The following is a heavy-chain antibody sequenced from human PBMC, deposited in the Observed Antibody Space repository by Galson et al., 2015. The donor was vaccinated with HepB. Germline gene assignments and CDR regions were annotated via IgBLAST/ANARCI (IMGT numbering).Heavy chain of an antibody. V-gene: IGHV4-59*01. D-gene: IGHD4-23*01. CDR2: IYYSGST. CDR3: ARHYGGNSRVGFDY. CDR1: GGSISSYY. J-gene: IGHJ4*02. Sequence: LSLTCTVSGGSISSYYWSWIRQPPGKGLEWIGYIYYSGSTNYNPSLKSRVTISVDTSKNQFSLKLSSVTAADTAVYYCARHYGGNSRVGFDYWGQGTLVTVSS.